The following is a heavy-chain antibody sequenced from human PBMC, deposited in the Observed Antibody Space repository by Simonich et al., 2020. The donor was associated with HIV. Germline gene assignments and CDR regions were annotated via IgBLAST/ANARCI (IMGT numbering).Heavy chain of an antibody. CDR2: INHSETT. Sequence: QVQLQQWGAGLFKHSETLSLTCAVYGGSFSGSYWSWIRRPPGKGLEWIGEINHSETTNDTPTLKSRVTISVDTSKNQFSLKLISVTAADTAVYYCARGGGTTPRQQLVFDFWGQGTLVTVSS. CDR3: ARGGGTTPRQQLVFDF. D-gene: IGHD6-6*01. CDR1: GGSFSGSY. J-gene: IGHJ4*02. V-gene: IGHV4-34*01.